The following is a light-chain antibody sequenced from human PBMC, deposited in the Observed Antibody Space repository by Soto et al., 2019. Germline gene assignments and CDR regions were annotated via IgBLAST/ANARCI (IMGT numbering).Light chain of an antibody. J-gene: IGLJ1*01. CDR3: SSYAGINNLGI. Sequence: QSVLTQPPSASGSHGQSVTISCTGTSSDVGGYKYVSWYQQHPGKAPKLMIFEVNKRPSGVPDRFSGSKSGNTASLTVSGLLAEDDVDYYCSSYAGINNLGIFGTGTKVTVL. CDR1: SSDVGGYKY. CDR2: EVN. V-gene: IGLV2-8*01.